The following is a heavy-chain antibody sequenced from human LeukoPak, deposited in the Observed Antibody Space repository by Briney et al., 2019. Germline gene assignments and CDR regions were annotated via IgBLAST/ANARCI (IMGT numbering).Heavy chain of an antibody. J-gene: IGHJ4*03. CDR1: GFTFSIYS. CDR3: AKGRSSGWYYFDY. D-gene: IGHD6-19*01. CDR2: ITSSGGNT. Sequence: GGSLRLSGAASGFTFSIYSMNWVRLAPGEGLEWVSGITSSGGNTYYADSVKGRFTISRDNSKSTLYLQMNSLGADDTAVYYCAKGRSSGWYYFDYWGQGTTVTVSA. V-gene: IGHV3-23*01.